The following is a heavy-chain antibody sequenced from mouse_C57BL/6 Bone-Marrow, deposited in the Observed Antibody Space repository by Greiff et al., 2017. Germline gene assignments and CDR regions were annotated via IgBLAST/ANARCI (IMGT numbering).Heavy chain of an antibody. CDR2: IDPSDSYT. J-gene: IGHJ4*01. V-gene: IGHV1-59*01. CDR1: GYTFTSYW. D-gene: IGHD2-5*01. CDR3: ASWDVVYSNFYYYAMDY. Sequence: QVQLQQPGAELVRPGTSVKLSCKASGYTFTSYWMHWVKQRPGQGLEWIGVIDPSDSYTNYNQKFKGTATLTVATSSSTAYMQISSLTSEDSAFYYCASWDVVYSNFYYYAMDYWGQGTSVTVSS.